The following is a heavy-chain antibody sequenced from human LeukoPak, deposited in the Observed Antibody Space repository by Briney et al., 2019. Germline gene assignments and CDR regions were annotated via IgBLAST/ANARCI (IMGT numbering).Heavy chain of an antibody. V-gene: IGHV3-23*01. CDR3: AKESPYTSPRKYYFDY. CDR2: ISRGSIT. J-gene: IGHJ4*02. Sequence: GGSLRLSCVASGFTFGTHAMSWVRQVPGKGLEWVSGISRGSITYYSDSVKGRFTISRDNSRATLFLQMNSLRAEDTAIYYCAKESPYTSPRKYYFDYWGQGTLVTVSS. D-gene: IGHD1-14*01. CDR1: GFTFGTHA.